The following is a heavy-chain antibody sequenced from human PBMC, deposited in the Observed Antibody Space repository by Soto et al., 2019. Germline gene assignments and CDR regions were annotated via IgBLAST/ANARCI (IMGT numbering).Heavy chain of an antibody. CDR1: GGTFSSYT. V-gene: IGHV1-69*02. CDR2: IIPILGIA. Sequence: QVQLVQSGAEVKKPGSSVKVSCKASGGTFSSYTISWVRQAPGQGLEWMGRIIPILGIANYAQKFQGRVTITADKSTSPAYMELSSLRSEDTAVYYCATSRQDIVVVPAAIGDAFDIWGQGTMVTVSS. CDR3: ATSRQDIVVVPAAIGDAFDI. D-gene: IGHD2-2*01. J-gene: IGHJ3*02.